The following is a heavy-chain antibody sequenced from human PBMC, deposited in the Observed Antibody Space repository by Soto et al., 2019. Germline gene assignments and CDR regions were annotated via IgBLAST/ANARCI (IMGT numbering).Heavy chain of an antibody. Sequence: GESLKISCQGSGYSFTTYWISWVRQMPGKGLEWMGKIDPGDSSTNYSPTFRGHITISVDRSINTAHLQFSSLKAADTAVYYCATLERWYYHFDGLDIWGQGTMVTV. V-gene: IGHV5-10-1*01. CDR1: GYSFTTYW. D-gene: IGHD2-15*01. CDR3: ATLERWYYHFDGLDI. CDR2: IDPGDSST. J-gene: IGHJ6*02.